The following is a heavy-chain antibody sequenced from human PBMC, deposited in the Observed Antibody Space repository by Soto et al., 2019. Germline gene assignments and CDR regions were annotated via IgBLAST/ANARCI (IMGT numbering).Heavy chain of an antibody. Sequence: QVQLQESGPGLVKPSETLSLTCSVTGGSISDYYWSWIRQPPGRGLEWIGYIYKSGSSNYNPSLTSRVTIPVDTSNNLFAPRLSSVTAAYTAVYYCARDQNGSPHFDYWGQGTLVTVSS. CDR2: IYKSGSS. V-gene: IGHV4-59*01. D-gene: IGHD1-26*01. J-gene: IGHJ4*02. CDR1: GGSISDYY. CDR3: ARDQNGSPHFDY.